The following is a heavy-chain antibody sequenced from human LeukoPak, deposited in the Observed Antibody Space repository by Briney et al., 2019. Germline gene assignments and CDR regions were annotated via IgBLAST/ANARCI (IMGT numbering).Heavy chain of an antibody. V-gene: IGHV4-34*01. D-gene: IGHD3-10*01. J-gene: IGHJ6*03. Sequence: SETLSLTCAVYGGSFSGYYWSWIRQPPGKGLEWIGEINHSGSTNYNPSLKGRVTISVDTSKNQFSLKLSSVTAADTAVYYCARLTRDYYGSGSYYNGYYYYYMDVWGKGTTVTISS. CDR3: ARLTRDYYGSGSYYNGYYYYYMDV. CDR2: INHSGST. CDR1: GGSFSGYY.